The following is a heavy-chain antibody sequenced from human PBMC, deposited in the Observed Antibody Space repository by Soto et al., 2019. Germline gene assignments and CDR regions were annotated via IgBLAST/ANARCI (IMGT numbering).Heavy chain of an antibody. D-gene: IGHD2-8*02. Sequence: QVQLVQSGAEVKKPGASVKISCEASRDTFFSYAIHWVRQAPGQGLEWMGWINAGDGDTKYSQMFQGRITITRDTSARTVYMELRSLESEDTAVYYCAREPLVAFDYWGQGTLVSVSS. CDR2: INAGDGDT. CDR3: AREPLVAFDY. CDR1: RDTFFSYA. V-gene: IGHV1-3*01. J-gene: IGHJ4*02.